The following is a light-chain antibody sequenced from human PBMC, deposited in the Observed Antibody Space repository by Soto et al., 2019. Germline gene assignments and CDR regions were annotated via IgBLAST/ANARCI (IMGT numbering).Light chain of an antibody. V-gene: IGLV2-23*02. Sequence: QSALTQPASVSGSPGQLITISCTGTNSDLGTYNLVSWYQQHPGKAPKTIIYEVTKRPSGVSKRFSGSKSGNTASLTISGLQAEDEADYYCCSYVGSNIFYVFGTGPKVTVL. J-gene: IGLJ1*01. CDR1: NSDLGTYNL. CDR2: EVT. CDR3: CSYVGSNIFYV.